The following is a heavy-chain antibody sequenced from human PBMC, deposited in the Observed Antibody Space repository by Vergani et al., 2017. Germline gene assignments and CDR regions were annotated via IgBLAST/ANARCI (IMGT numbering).Heavy chain of an antibody. CDR1: GGTFSSYA. V-gene: IGHV1-69*01. J-gene: IGHJ5*02. CDR3: ARDRGIAARPYNWFDP. CDR2: IIPIFGTP. D-gene: IGHD6-6*01. Sequence: QVQLVQSGAEVKKPGSSVKVSCKASGGTFSSYAISWVRQAPGQGLEWMGGIIPIFGTPNYAQKCQGRVTIPADESTSTAYMELSSLRSEDTAVYYCARDRGIAARPYNWFDPWGQGTLVTVSS.